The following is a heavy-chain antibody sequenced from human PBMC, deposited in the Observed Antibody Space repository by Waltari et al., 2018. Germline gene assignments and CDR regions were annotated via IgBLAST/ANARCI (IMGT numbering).Heavy chain of an antibody. Sequence: EVQLVESGGGLVKPGESLRLSCAASGFTFSYAWMNWVRQAPGKGLGWVGCIKSKTDGGTADYSAPVKGRFTISRDDSKNTLYLQMNSLETEDTAVYYCTTWGSLMSDWGQGTLVTVSS. V-gene: IGHV3-15*01. J-gene: IGHJ4*02. CDR1: GFTFSYAW. D-gene: IGHD3-16*01. CDR3: TTWGSLMSD. CDR2: IKSKTDGGTA.